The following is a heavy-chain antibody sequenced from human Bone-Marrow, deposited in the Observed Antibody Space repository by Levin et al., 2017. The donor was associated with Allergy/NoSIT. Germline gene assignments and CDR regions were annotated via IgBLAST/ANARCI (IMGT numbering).Heavy chain of an antibody. CDR2: INQDGSEA. Sequence: GESLKISFAASGFTFSSSWMSWVRQAPGGGLEWVANINQDGSEAYYVDSVKGRFTISRDNAKNTLFLQVNSLRAEDSAVYYCTRVIASSSWYPEYFQQWGQGTQVIVSS. D-gene: IGHD6-13*01. J-gene: IGHJ1*01. CDR3: TRVIASSSWYPEYFQQ. V-gene: IGHV3-7*01. CDR1: GFTFSSSW.